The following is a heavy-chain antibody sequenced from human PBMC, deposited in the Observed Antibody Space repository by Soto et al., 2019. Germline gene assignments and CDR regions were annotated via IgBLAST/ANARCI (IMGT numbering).Heavy chain of an antibody. CDR2: IIPIFDIT. V-gene: IGHV1-69*10. D-gene: IGHD3-16*01. CDR3: ARVRVMKYYYYYGLDV. Sequence: SVKVSCKASGGTFRSYSISWVRQAPGQGLEWMGGIIPIFDITNYAQKFQGRVTITADTSISTAYMELSRLGSDDTAVYYCARVRVMKYYYYYGLDVWGQGTTVTVSS. J-gene: IGHJ6*02. CDR1: GGTFRSYS.